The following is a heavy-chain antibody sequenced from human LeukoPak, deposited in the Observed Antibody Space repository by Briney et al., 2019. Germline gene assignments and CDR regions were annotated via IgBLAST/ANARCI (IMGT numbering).Heavy chain of an antibody. V-gene: IGHV4-39*01. CDR3: TTWGRKETRAFDI. CDR2: IYYSGST. Sequence: SETLSLTCTVSGGSISSSSYYWGWIRQPPGKGLEWIGSIYYSGSTYYNPSLKSRVTISVDTSKNQFSLKLTSVTAADTAVYYCTTWGRKETRAFDIWGQGTMVTVSS. J-gene: IGHJ3*02. CDR1: GGSISSSSYY. D-gene: IGHD7-27*01.